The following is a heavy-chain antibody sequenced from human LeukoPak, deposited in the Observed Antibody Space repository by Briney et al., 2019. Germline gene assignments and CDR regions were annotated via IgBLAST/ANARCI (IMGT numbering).Heavy chain of an antibody. CDR2: INHSGST. CDR1: GGSFSGYY. CDR3: ARGPLADY. D-gene: IGHD6-13*01. J-gene: IGHJ4*02. Sequence: SETLSLTCAVYGGSFSGYYWSWIRQPPGKGLEWIGEINHSGSTNYNPSLKSRVTISVDTSKNQFSLKLSSVTAADTVVYYCARGPLADYWGQGTLVTVPS. V-gene: IGHV4-34*01.